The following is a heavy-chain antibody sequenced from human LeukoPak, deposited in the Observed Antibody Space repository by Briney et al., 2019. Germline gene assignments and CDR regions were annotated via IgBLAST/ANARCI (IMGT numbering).Heavy chain of an antibody. CDR2: INPNSGGT. D-gene: IGHD3-9*01. V-gene: IGHV1-2*02. Sequence: ASVEVSCKASGYTFTGYYMHWVRQAPGQGLEWMGWINPNSGGTNYAQKFQGRVTMTRDTSISTAYMELSRLRSDDTAVYYCARDLPLDYDILTGYYPYNWFDPWGQGTLVTVSS. CDR1: GYTFTGYY. CDR3: ARDLPLDYDILTGYYPYNWFDP. J-gene: IGHJ5*02.